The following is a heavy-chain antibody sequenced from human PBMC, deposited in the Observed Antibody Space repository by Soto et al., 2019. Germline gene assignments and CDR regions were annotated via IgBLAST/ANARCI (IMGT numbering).Heavy chain of an antibody. Sequence: PSETVSLTCTVSGGSISSGGYYWSWIRQHPGKGLEWIGYIYYSGSTYYNPSLKSRVTISVDTSKNQFSLKLSSVTAADTAVYYCARDRAETYYYYYMDVWGKGTTVTVSS. CDR3: ARDRAETYYYYYMDV. J-gene: IGHJ6*03. D-gene: IGHD1-26*01. CDR2: IYYSGST. V-gene: IGHV4-31*03. CDR1: GGSISSGGYY.